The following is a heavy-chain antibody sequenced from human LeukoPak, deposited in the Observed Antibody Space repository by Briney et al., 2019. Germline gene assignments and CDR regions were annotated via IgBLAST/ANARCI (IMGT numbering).Heavy chain of an antibody. Sequence: ASVKISCKTSGYSFGGYYIHWVRQAPGQGLEWMGRINPHSANTKYAQKFQGRVTMTRDTSTNTVFMELSSLRSDDTAVYYCARDGAYSLGLIWLDPWGQGTLVSVSS. CDR2: INPHSANT. D-gene: IGHD5-18*01. CDR1: GYSFGGYY. CDR3: ARDGAYSLGLIWLDP. V-gene: IGHV1-2*06. J-gene: IGHJ5*02.